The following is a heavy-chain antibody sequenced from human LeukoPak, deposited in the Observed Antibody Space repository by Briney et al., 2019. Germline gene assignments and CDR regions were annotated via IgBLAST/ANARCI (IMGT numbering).Heavy chain of an antibody. CDR1: GFTFSSYG. CDR3: AKNPGAKGYYFDY. V-gene: IGHV3-30*02. Sequence: GGSLRLSCAASGFTFSSYGMHWVRQAPGKGLEWVAFIRYDGSNKYYADSVKGRFTISRDNSKNTLYLQMNSLRAEDTAMYYCAKNPGAKGYYFDYWGQGTLVTVSS. CDR2: IRYDGSNK. J-gene: IGHJ4*02.